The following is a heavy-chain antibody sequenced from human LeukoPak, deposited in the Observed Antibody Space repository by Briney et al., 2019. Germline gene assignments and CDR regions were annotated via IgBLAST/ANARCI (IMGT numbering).Heavy chain of an antibody. Sequence: DTLSLTCTLSGRSISSSSDYWGWIRRPPGKGLESLWSIYYSERTHYNPSHKSRVTISVDTSKNQFSLKLSSVTAADTAVYYCARVFTFGGVIALDLDFDIWGQGTMVTVSS. V-gene: IGHV4-39*07. CDR2: IYYSERT. J-gene: IGHJ3*02. CDR3: ARVFTFGGVIALDLDFDI. CDR1: GRSISSSSDY. D-gene: IGHD3-16*02.